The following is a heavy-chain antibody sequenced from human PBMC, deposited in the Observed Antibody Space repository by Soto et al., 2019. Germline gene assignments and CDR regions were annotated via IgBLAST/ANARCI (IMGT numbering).Heavy chain of an antibody. Sequence: QVQLVESGGGVVQPGRSLRLSCAASGFTFSSYGMHWVRQAPGKGLEWVAVISYDGSNKYYADSVKGRFTISRDNSKNTLYLQLNSLRAEDTAVYYSANGPAMVNWGQGTLVTVSS. CDR3: ANGPAMVN. V-gene: IGHV3-30*18. CDR1: GFTFSSYG. D-gene: IGHD5-18*01. CDR2: ISYDGSNK. J-gene: IGHJ4*02.